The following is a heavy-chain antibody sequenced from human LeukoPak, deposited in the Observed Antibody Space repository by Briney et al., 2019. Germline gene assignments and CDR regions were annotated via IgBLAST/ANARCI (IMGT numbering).Heavy chain of an antibody. CDR1: GFTFSSYS. D-gene: IGHD3-3*01. V-gene: IGHV3-48*02. J-gene: IGHJ4*02. Sequence: PGGSLRLSCAASGFTFSSYSVNWVRQAPGKGLEWVSYISSSSSTIYYADSVKGRFTISRDNAKNSLYLQMNSLRDEDTAVYYCAREPQDYDFWSGYYRGLDYWGQGTLVTVSS. CDR3: AREPQDYDFWSGYYRGLDY. CDR2: ISSSSSTI.